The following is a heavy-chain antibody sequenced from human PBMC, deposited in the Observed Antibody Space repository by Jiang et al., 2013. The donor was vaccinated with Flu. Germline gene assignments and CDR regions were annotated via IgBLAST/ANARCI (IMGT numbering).Heavy chain of an antibody. CDR1: GGSFSGYY. CDR3: ARRTTYYYGSGSYYNRGYFDY. V-gene: IGHV4-34*01. Sequence: TLSLTCAVYGGSFSGYYWSWIRQPPGKGLEWIGEINHSGSTNYNPSLKSRVTISVDTSKNQFSLKLSSVTAADTAVYYCARRTTYYYGSGSYYNRGYFDYWGQGTLVTVSS. CDR2: INHSGST. D-gene: IGHD3-10*01. J-gene: IGHJ4*02.